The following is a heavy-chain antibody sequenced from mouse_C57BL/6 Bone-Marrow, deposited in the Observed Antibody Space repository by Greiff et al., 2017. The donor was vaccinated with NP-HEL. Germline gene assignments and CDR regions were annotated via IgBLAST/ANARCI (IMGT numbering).Heavy chain of an antibody. CDR2: ISSGSSTI. J-gene: IGHJ2*01. D-gene: IGHD1-1*01. V-gene: IGHV5-17*01. Sequence: EVQRVESGGGLVKPGGSLKLSCAASGFTFSDYGMHWVRQAPEKGLEWVAYISSGSSTIYYADTVKGRFTISRDNAKNTLFLQMTSLRSEDTAMYYCAIITTGDFDYWGQGTTLTVSS. CDR1: GFTFSDYG. CDR3: AIITTGDFDY.